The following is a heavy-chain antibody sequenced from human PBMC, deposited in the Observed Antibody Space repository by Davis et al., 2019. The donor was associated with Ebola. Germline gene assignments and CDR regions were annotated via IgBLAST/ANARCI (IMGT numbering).Heavy chain of an antibody. V-gene: IGHV5-51*01. J-gene: IGHJ6*02. CDR3: ARMPRGYLDEGYALDV. CDR1: GYMFAKYW. CDR2: VYPGDSDI. Sequence: GGSLRLSCQGSGYMFAKYWIGWVRQVSGKGLEWVGIVYPGDSDITYSPSFQGQVTIPVDKSLSTTFLQWSTLKASDTAIYYCARMPRGYLDEGYALDVWGQGTTVTVSS. D-gene: IGHD2-2*01.